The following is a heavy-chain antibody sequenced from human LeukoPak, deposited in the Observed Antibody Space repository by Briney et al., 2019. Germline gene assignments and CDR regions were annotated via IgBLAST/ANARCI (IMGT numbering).Heavy chain of an antibody. Sequence: GGSLRLSCAASGFTFSSYAVSWVRQAPGKGLEWGSAISGSGGSTYYADSVKGRFTISRDNSKNTLYLQMNSLRAEDTAVYYCAKDPLGYYHNTWGQGTLVTVSS. CDR1: GFTFSSYA. J-gene: IGHJ5*02. CDR2: ISGSGGST. CDR3: AKDPLGYYHNT. V-gene: IGHV3-23*01. D-gene: IGHD3-3*01.